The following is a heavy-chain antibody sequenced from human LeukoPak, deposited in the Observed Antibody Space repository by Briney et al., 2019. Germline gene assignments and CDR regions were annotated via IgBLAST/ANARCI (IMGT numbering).Heavy chain of an antibody. CDR2: IWYDGSNK. V-gene: IGHV3-33*01. J-gene: IGHJ5*02. D-gene: IGHD3-10*01. CDR3: ARNLRPITMVRGVIIPVFDP. Sequence: GRSLRLSCAASGFTFSSYGMHWVRQAPGKGLEWVAVIWYDGSNKYYADSVKGRFTISRDNSKNTLYLQMNSLRAEDTAVYYCARNLRPITMVRGVIIPVFDPWGRGTLVTVSS. CDR1: GFTFSSYG.